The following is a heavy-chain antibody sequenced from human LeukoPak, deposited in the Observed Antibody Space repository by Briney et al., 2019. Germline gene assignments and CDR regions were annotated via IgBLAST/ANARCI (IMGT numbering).Heavy chain of an antibody. CDR1: GFTFRSYS. CDR3: ARDRSDPVLRYFDY. CDR2: ISSSSSYI. D-gene: IGHD3-9*01. V-gene: IGHV3-21*01. Sequence: GGPLRLSCAASGFTFRSYSMNWLREAPGKGLEAVSSISSSSSYIYYADSVKGRFTISRDNAKNSLYLQMNSLRAEDTAVYYCARDRSDPVLRYFDYWGQGTLVTVSS. J-gene: IGHJ4*02.